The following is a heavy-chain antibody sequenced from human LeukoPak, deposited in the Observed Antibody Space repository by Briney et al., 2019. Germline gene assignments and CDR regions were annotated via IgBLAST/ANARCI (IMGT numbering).Heavy chain of an antibody. Sequence: GGSLRLSCAASEFTFSSYAMSWVRQAPGKGLEWVSAISGSGGSTYYADSVKGRFTISRDNSKNTLYLQMNSLRAEDTAVYYCAKVRRTRNYYYYYGMDVWGQGTTVTVSS. J-gene: IGHJ6*02. CDR3: AKVRRTRNYYYYYGMDV. CDR2: ISGSGGST. CDR1: EFTFSSYA. V-gene: IGHV3-23*01.